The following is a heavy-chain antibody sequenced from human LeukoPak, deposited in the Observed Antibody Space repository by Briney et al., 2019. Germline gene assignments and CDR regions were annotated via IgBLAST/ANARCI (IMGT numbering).Heavy chain of an antibody. D-gene: IGHD1-1*01. CDR3: ARGRKTTHEYYFDY. V-gene: IGHV1-8*01. CDR1: GYTFTSYD. CDR2: MNPNSGNT. Sequence: ASVKVSCKASGYTFTSYDINWVRQATGQGLEWMGWMNPNSGNTGYAQKFQGRDTMTRNTSISTAYMELSSLRSEDTAVYYCARGRKTTHEYYFDYWGQGTLVTVSS. J-gene: IGHJ4*02.